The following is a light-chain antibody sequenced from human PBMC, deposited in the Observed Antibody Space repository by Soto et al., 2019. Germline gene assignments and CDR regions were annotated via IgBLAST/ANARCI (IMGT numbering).Light chain of an antibody. CDR3: QQYNSYSWT. J-gene: IGKJ1*01. CDR2: KAS. CDR1: QSISSW. V-gene: IGKV1-5*03. Sequence: DIQMTQSPSTLSASVGDRVTITCRASQSISSWLAWYQQRPGKAPKLLIHKASSLESGVPSRFSGSGSGIEFTLTISSLQPDDFATYYCQQYNSYSWTFGQGTKVEIK.